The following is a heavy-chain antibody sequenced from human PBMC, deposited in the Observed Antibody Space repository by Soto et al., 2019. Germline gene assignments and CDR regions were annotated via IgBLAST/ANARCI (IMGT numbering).Heavy chain of an antibody. V-gene: IGHV3-53*01. J-gene: IGHJ6*02. CDR2: IYSGGNT. CDR3: ARDSTWIPYYHYGMDV. CDR1: GFSVSSNY. Sequence: EVQLVESGGGLIQPGGSLRLSCAASGFSVSSNYMSWVRQAPGKGLEWVSVIYSGGNTHYADSVKGRFTISRDNSKNTRYLQMNSLRAEDTAVYYCARDSTWIPYYHYGMDVWGQGTTVTVSS. D-gene: IGHD5-18*01.